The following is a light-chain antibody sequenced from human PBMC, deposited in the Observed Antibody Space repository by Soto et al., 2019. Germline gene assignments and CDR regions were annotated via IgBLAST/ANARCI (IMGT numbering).Light chain of an antibody. CDR1: QSVSSN. V-gene: IGKV3-15*01. J-gene: IGKJ1*01. Sequence: EMVMTQSPATLSVSPGERATLSCRASQSVSSNLAWYQQKPGQAPRLLIYGASTRATGVPARFSGSGSGTEFTLTISSLQSEDFAVYYCQQYNNWPWTFGQVTKVDIK. CDR3: QQYNNWPWT. CDR2: GAS.